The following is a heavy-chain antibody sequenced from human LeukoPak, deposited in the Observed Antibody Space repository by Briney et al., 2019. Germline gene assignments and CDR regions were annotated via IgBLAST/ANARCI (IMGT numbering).Heavy chain of an antibody. CDR2: IIPILGIA. D-gene: IGHD5-24*01. CDR1: GGTFSSYA. CDR3: ARGDGYNLKYFDY. Sequence: SVKVSCKASGGTFSSYAISWVRQAPGQGLEWMGRIIPILGIANYAQKFQGRVTITADKSTSTAYMELSSLRSEDTAVYYCARGDGYNLKYFDYWGQGTLVTVSS. V-gene: IGHV1-69*04. J-gene: IGHJ4*02.